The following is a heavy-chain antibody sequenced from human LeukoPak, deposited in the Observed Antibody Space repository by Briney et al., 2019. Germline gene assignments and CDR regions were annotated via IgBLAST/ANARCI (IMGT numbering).Heavy chain of an antibody. Sequence: PSETLPLTCTVSSGSISIYSWSWIRQPPGKGLEWIGYIYSTGNTNYNPSLKSRVTISVDTSKNQFSLKLSSVTAADTAVYYCAREAPGDILTGYFDYWGQGTLVTVSS. D-gene: IGHD3-9*01. CDR1: SGSISIYS. V-gene: IGHV4-59*12. CDR2: IYSTGNT. J-gene: IGHJ4*02. CDR3: AREAPGDILTGYFDY.